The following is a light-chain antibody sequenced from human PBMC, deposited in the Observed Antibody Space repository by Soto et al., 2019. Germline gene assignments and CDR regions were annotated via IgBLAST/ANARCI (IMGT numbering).Light chain of an antibody. CDR1: QSLLHSNGYNY. J-gene: IGKJ2*01. V-gene: IGKV2-28*01. CDR2: LGS. CDR3: MQALQTPPT. Sequence: DIVMTQSPLSLPVTPGEPASISCRSSQSLLHSNGYNYLDWYVQKPGQSPQLLIYLGSNRASGVPDRFSGSGSGTDFTLKISRVEAEDVGVYYCMQALQTPPTFGQGTKLEIK.